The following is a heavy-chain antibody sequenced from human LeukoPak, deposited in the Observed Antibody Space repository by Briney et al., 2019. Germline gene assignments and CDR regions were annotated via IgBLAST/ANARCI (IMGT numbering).Heavy chain of an antibody. D-gene: IGHD2-2*01. J-gene: IGHJ6*03. Sequence: PSETLSLTCTVSGGSISSSSYYWGWIRQPPGKGLEWIGSIYYSGSTYYNPSLKSRVTISVDTSKNQFSLKLSSVTAADTAVYYCATTDCSSTSCYYYYYYMDVWGKGTTVTVSS. CDR2: IYYSGST. CDR1: GGSISSSSYY. V-gene: IGHV4-39*07. CDR3: ATTDCSSTSCYYYYYYMDV.